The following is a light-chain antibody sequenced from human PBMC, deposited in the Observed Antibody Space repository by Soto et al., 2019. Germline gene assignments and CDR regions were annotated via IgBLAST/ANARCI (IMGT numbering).Light chain of an antibody. V-gene: IGLV2-14*03. CDR3: SSYTGSTSLVYV. CDR2: DVA. J-gene: IGLJ1*01. CDR1: SSDVGRYNF. Sequence: QSALTQPASVSGSPGQSISISCTGTSSDVGRYNFVSCYQQRPGKAPKLIIYDVANRPSGISNRFSGSKSGNTASLTISGLQAEDEADYYCSSYTGSTSLVYVFGTGTKLTVL.